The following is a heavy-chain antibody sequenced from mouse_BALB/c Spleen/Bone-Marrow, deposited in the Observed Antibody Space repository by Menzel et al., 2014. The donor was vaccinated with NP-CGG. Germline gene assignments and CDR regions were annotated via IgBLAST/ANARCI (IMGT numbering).Heavy chain of an antibody. J-gene: IGHJ4*01. CDR1: GYTFTSYW. V-gene: IGHV1S41*01. CDR2: VAPGSGRT. Sequence: DLVKPGASVRLSCKASGYTFTSYWINWIKQRPGQGLEWIGRVAPGSGRTYYNEMFKGKATLTVDTSSSPAYIQLSSLSSEDSAVYFCARFPSYYGNYGAMDYRGQGTSVTVSS. CDR3: ARFPSYYGNYGAMDY. D-gene: IGHD2-1*01.